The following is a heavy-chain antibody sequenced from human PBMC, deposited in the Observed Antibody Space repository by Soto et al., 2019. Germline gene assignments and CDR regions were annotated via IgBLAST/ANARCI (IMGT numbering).Heavy chain of an antibody. J-gene: IGHJ4*02. Sequence: EVQLVESGGGLVQPGGSLRLSCAASGFTFSSYWMSWVRQAPGKGLEWVANIKQDGSEKYYVDSVKGRFTISRDNAKNSLYLQRNSLRAEDTAVYYCASYYSYYDFWSGPHSNFDYWGQGTLVTVSS. CDR1: GFTFSSYW. CDR3: ASYYSYYDFWSGPHSNFDY. V-gene: IGHV3-7*05. D-gene: IGHD3-3*01. CDR2: IKQDGSEK.